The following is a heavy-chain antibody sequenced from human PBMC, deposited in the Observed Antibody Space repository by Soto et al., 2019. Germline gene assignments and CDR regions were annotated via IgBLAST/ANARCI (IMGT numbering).Heavy chain of an antibody. D-gene: IGHD4-17*01. J-gene: IGHJ6*03. Sequence: GGSLRLSCAASGFTFSSYGMHWVRQAPGKGLEWVAVISYDGSNKYSADSVKGRFTISRDNSKNTLYLQMNSLRAEDTAVYYCAKDGATVTTYYYYYYMDVWGKGTTVTVSS. CDR2: ISYDGSNK. V-gene: IGHV3-30*18. CDR1: GFTFSSYG. CDR3: AKDGATVTTYYYYYYMDV.